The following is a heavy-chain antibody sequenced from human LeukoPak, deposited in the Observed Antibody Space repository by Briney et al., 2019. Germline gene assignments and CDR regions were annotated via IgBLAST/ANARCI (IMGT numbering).Heavy chain of an antibody. V-gene: IGHV3-23*01. CDR1: GFTFRSYV. J-gene: IGHJ4*02. Sequence: GGSLRLSCAASGFTFRSYVMSWVRQSPGEGLEWVSFITAAGGVTNYADSVKGRFTISRDNSKNTLYLQMNSLRAEDTALYYCAKSPRGSRIDYWGQGTLVTVSS. D-gene: IGHD3-10*01. CDR2: ITAAGGVT. CDR3: AKSPRGSRIDY.